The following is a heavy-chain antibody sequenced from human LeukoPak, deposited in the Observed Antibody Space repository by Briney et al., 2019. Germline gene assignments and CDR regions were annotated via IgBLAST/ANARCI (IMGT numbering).Heavy chain of an antibody. CDR2: LTGSGGIT. V-gene: IGHV3-23*01. CDR3: AKGRYTMVQGVSSFDY. CDR1: GFTFSNYA. Sequence: GGSLRLSCTASGFTFSNYAMNWVRQTPGRGLEWVSGLTGSGGITYYADSVKGRFTITRDNSKNTVFLQMNSLRAEDTALYYCAKGRYTMVQGVSSFDYWGQGTLVTVSS. J-gene: IGHJ4*02. D-gene: IGHD3-10*01.